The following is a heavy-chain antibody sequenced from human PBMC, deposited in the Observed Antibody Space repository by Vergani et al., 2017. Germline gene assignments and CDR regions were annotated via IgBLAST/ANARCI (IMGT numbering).Heavy chain of an antibody. CDR2: LIPIFGTA. V-gene: IGHV1-69*01. CDR3: ARGLECGGDCYTFDY. J-gene: IGHJ4*02. CDR1: GGTFSSYA. D-gene: IGHD2-21*01. Sequence: VQLVESGAEVKKPGSSVKVSCKASGGTFSSYAISWVRQAPGQGLEWMGGLIPIFGTANYAQKFQGRVTITADESTSTAYMELSSLRSEDTAVYYCARGLECGGDCYTFDYWGQGTLVTVSS.